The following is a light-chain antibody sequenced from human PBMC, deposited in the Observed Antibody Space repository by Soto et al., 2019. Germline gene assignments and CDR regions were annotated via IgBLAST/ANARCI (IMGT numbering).Light chain of an antibody. CDR3: QSFDTRNVV. CDR2: ENN. V-gene: IGLV6-57*03. Sequence: NFMLTQPHSVSESPGKTVKISCTRSSGSIAINYVQWYQQRPGSAPTLVIYENNQRPSGVPDRFSGSIDSSSNSASLTISGLKTDDEADYYCQSFDTRNVVFGGGTKLTVL. CDR1: SGSIAINY. J-gene: IGLJ2*01.